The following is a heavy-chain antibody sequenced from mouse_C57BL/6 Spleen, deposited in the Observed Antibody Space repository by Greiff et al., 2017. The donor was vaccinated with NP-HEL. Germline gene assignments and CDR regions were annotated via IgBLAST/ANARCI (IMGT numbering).Heavy chain of an antibody. D-gene: IGHD2-5*01. CDR3: ARSALYSNYAMDY. CDR1: GYTFTSYG. CDR2: IYPRSGNT. V-gene: IGHV1-81*01. J-gene: IGHJ4*01. Sequence: QVQLKESGAELARPGASVKLSCKASGYTFTSYGISWVKQRTGQGLEWIGEIYPRSGNTYYNEKFKGKATLTADKSSSTAYMELRSLTSEDSAVYFCARSALYSNYAMDYWGQGTSVTVSS.